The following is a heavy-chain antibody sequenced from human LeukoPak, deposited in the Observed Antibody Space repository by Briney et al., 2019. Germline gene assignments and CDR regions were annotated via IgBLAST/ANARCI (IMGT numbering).Heavy chain of an antibody. CDR3: ARGGVGATAFYGY. D-gene: IGHD1-26*01. CDR2: ISYDGSNK. J-gene: IGHJ4*02. V-gene: IGHV3-30*01. Sequence: PGRSLRLSCAASGFTFSSYATHWVRQAPGKGLEWVAVISYDGSNKYYADSVKGRFTISRDNSKNTLYLQMNSLRAEDTAVYYCARGGVGATAFYGYWGQGTLVTVSS. CDR1: GFTFSSYA.